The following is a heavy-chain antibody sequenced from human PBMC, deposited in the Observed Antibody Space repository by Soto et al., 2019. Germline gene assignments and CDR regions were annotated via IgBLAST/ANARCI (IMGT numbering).Heavy chain of an antibody. J-gene: IGHJ4*02. V-gene: IGHV1-18*01. CDR1: GYTFITYG. CDR3: ARGPTDYYDNSANYFLDY. D-gene: IGHD3-22*01. Sequence: QVQLVQSGAEVKKPGASVKVSCKASGYTFITYGVSWVRQAPGQGLDWLGWISTYNGNTRYAERLQGRGTMTTDTTTNTAYMELMNLRSDDTAVYYCARGPTDYYDNSANYFLDYWGQGTLVTVSS. CDR2: ISTYNGNT.